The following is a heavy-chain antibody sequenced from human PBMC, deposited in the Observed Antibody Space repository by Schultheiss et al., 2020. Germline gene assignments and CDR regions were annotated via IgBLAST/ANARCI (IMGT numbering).Heavy chain of an antibody. D-gene: IGHD6-19*01. CDR3: AKHRGYSSGWRDY. Sequence: WIRQPPGKGLEWVAVISYDGSNKYYADSVKGRFTISRDNARNSLFLQMNSLRAEDTAVYFCAKHRGYSSGWRDYWGQGSLVTVSS. V-gene: IGHV3-30-3*02. CDR2: ISYDGSNK. J-gene: IGHJ4*02.